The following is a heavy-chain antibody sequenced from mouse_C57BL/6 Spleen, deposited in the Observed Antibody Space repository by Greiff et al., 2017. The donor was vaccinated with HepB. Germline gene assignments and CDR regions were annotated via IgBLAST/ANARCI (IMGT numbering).Heavy chain of an antibody. CDR2: IYPGDGDT. D-gene: IGHD3-2*02. Sequence: VKLMESGPELVKPGASVKISCKASGYAFSSSWMNWVKQRPGKGLEWIGRIYPGDGDTNYNGKFKGKATLTADKSSSTAYMQLSSLTSEDSAVYFCARQLRLDYAMDYWGQGTSVTVSS. CDR1: GYAFSSSW. CDR3: ARQLRLDYAMDY. V-gene: IGHV1-82*01. J-gene: IGHJ4*01.